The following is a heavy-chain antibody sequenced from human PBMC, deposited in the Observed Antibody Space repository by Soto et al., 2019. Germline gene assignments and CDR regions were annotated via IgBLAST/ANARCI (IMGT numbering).Heavy chain of an antibody. Sequence: EVQLVESGGGLVKPGGSLRLSCAASGFTFGDAWMTWVRQTPGKGLEWVGRIISKTDGGTTDYAAPVKGRFSISRDDSKNMLYLQINSLKSGDTGVYYCTRDYYFGSGNGDYWGQGTLVTVSS. CDR1: GFTFGDAW. CDR2: IISKTDGGTT. D-gene: IGHD3-10*01. V-gene: IGHV3-15*01. J-gene: IGHJ4*02. CDR3: TRDYYFGSGNGDY.